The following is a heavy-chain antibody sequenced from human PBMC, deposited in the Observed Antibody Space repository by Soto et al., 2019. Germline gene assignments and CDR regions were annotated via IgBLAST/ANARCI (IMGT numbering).Heavy chain of an antibody. CDR3: AKDRAVAGIFDY. J-gene: IGHJ4*02. V-gene: IGHV1-8*01. CDR2: MDPNRGHS. D-gene: IGHD6-19*01. Sequence: GASVKVSCKASGYNISSYDIIWVRQAAGQGLEWMGWMDPNRGHSDSVQNFRGRVTMTTNISSNTAYVELSGLRADDTAVYYCAKDRAVAGIFDYWGQGTLVTVSS. CDR1: GYNISSYD.